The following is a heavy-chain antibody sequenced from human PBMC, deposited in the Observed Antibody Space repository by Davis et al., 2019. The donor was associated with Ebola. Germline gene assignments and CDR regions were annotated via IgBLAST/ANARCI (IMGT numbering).Heavy chain of an antibody. D-gene: IGHD3-16*01. CDR2: IYHGGST. Sequence: MPSETLSLTCGVSGGSISSVNWWSWVRPPPGKGLEWIGEIYHGGSTNYNPSLKSRVTISVDTSKNQFSLKLSSVTAADTAVYYCARARNYVWGRYYIDYWGQGTLVTVSS. CDR1: GGSISSVNW. V-gene: IGHV4/OR15-8*01. CDR3: ARARNYVWGRYYIDY. J-gene: IGHJ4*02.